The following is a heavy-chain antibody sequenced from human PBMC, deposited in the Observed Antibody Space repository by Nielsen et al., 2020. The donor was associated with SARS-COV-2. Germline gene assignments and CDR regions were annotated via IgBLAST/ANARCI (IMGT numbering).Heavy chain of an antibody. J-gene: IGHJ3*01. Sequence: GESLKISCAASGFTFDDYAMHWVRQAPGKGLEWLSYISSSSSYTNYADSVKGRFTISRDNAKNSLYLQMNSLTAEDTAVYYCARDRPSGSYYADLAWGQGTRVTVSS. CDR1: GFTFDDYA. CDR2: ISSSSSYT. CDR3: ARDRPSGSYYADLA. V-gene: IGHV3-11*05. D-gene: IGHD1-26*01.